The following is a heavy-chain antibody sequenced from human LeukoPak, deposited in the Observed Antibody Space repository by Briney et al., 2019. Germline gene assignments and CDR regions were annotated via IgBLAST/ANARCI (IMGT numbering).Heavy chain of an antibody. Sequence: GGSLRLSCAASGFTFSSYTMNWVRQAPGKGLEWVSSISSSSTYIYYADSLKGRFTISRDNAKNSLYLQMNSLRAEDTAVYYCARDNSGWYEYYFDYWGQGTLVTVSS. CDR3: ARDNSGWYEYYFDY. CDR2: ISSSSTYI. D-gene: IGHD6-19*01. V-gene: IGHV3-21*01. CDR1: GFTFSSYT. J-gene: IGHJ4*02.